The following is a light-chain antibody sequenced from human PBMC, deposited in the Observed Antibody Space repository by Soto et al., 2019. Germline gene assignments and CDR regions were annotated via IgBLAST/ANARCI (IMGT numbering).Light chain of an antibody. J-gene: IGKJ1*01. V-gene: IGKV1-39*01. CDR2: AAS. Sequence: DIQMTQSPSSLSASVGDRVTITCRASQSISSYLNWYQQKPGKAPKLLIYAASSLQSGVPSRFSGSGSGTDFTLTISSLQPEDVATYYCQKYNSAPQFGQGTKVDIK. CDR3: QKYNSAPQ. CDR1: QSISSY.